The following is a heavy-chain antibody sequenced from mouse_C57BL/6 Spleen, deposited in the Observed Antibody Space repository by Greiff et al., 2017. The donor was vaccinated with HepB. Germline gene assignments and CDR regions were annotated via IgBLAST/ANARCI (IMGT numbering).Heavy chain of an antibody. CDR1: GYTFTSYW. CDR3: AMQDCDCENSCGFAY. CDR2: IHPNSGST. D-gene: IGHD2-13*01. J-gene: IGHJ3*01. V-gene: IGHV1-64*01. Sequence: QVQLQQPGAELVKPGASVKLSCKASGYTFTSYWMHWVKQRPGQGLEWIGMIHPNSGSTNYNEKFKSKATLTVDKSSSAADMQLSCLKFGDSAVYYCAMQDCDCENSCGFAYWGQGTLVTVSA.